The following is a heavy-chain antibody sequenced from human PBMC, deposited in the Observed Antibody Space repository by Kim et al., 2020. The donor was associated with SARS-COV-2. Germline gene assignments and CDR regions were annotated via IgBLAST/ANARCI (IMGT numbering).Heavy chain of an antibody. D-gene: IGHD6-19*01. V-gene: IGHV4-4*02. Sequence: SETLSLTCAVSGGSISSSNWWSWVRQPPGKGLEWIGEIYHSGSTNYNPSLKSRVTISVDKSKNQFSLKLSSVTAADTAVYYCARHGIAVAGLVTEAIYIKHIDYWGQGTLVTVSS. CDR1: GGSISSSNW. J-gene: IGHJ4*02. CDR2: IYHSGST. CDR3: ARHGIAVAGLVTEAIYIKHIDY.